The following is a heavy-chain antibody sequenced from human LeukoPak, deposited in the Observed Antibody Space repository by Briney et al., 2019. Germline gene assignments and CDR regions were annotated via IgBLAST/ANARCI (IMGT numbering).Heavy chain of an antibody. CDR3: ASPGIAVAGRIWFLTY. D-gene: IGHD6-19*01. J-gene: IGHJ4*02. V-gene: IGHV1-8*01. Sequence: EASVKVSCKASGYTFTSYDINWVRQATGQGLEWMGWMNPNSGNTGYAQKFQGRVTMTRNTSISTAYMELSSLRSEDTAVYYCASPGIAVAGRIWFLTYWGQGTLVTVSS. CDR2: MNPNSGNT. CDR1: GYTFTSYD.